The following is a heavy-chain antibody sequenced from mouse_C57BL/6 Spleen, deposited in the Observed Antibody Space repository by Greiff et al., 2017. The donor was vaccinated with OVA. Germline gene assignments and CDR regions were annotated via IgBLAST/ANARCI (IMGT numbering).Heavy chain of an antibody. D-gene: IGHD2-4*01. Sequence: EVQLQQSGPELVKPGASVKMSCKASGYTFTDYNMHWVKQSHGKSLEWIGYINPNNGGTSYNQKFKGKATLTVNKSSSTAYMELRSLTSEDSAVYYCARERYDYGVGFAYWGQGTLVTVSA. CDR3: ARERYDYGVGFAY. CDR1: GYTFTDYN. V-gene: IGHV1-22*01. J-gene: IGHJ3*01. CDR2: INPNNGGT.